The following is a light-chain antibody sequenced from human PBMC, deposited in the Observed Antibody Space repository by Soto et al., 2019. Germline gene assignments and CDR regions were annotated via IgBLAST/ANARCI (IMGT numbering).Light chain of an antibody. CDR1: SGRSSYA. CDR2: VNSDGSH. J-gene: IGLJ3*02. V-gene: IGLV4-69*01. Sequence: QPVLTQSPSASASLGASVKLTCTLSSGRSSYAIAWHQQQPEKGPRYLMKVNSDGSHSKGDGIPDRFSGSRSGAERYLTISSLQSDDEADYYCQTWGTGIRVFGGGTKLTVL. CDR3: QTWGTGIRV.